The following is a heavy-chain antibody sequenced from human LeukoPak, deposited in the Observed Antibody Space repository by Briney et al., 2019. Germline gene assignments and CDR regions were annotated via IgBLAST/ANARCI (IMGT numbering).Heavy chain of an antibody. D-gene: IGHD3-22*01. CDR2: ISYDGSNK. CDR1: GFTFSSYA. Sequence: GGSLRLSCAASGFTFSSYAMHWVRQAPGKGLEWVAVISYDGSNKYYADSVKGRFTISRDNAKNSLYLQMNSLRAEDTAVYYCARDSGENYYELGYYYYYGMDVWGQGTTVTVSS. CDR3: ARDSGENYYELGYYYYYGMDV. J-gene: IGHJ6*02. V-gene: IGHV3-30-3*01.